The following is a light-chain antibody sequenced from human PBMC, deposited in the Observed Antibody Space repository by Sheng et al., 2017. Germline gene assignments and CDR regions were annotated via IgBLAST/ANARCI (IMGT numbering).Light chain of an antibody. CDR1: QDIDNH. CDR3: QQYENFPLT. J-gene: IGKJ3*01. Sequence: DIQMTQSPSTLSASEGDRVTITCQASQDIDNHLNWYQQRPGKAPKLLIYDASLLETGVPSRFGGSGSGTHFSFTIISLQPEDVATYYCQQYENFPLTFGPGSRVDVK. V-gene: IGKV1-33*01. CDR2: DAS.